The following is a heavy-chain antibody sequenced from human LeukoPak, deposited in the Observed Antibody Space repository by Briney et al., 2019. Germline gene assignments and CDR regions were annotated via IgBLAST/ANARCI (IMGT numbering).Heavy chain of an antibody. D-gene: IGHD1-26*01. V-gene: IGHV3-53*05. CDR3: AKGVGALKKSYWYFDL. Sequence: PGGSLRLSCAASGFSVSSNFMSWVRQAPGKGLEWVSIIYDGGSTYYADSVKGRFTISRDNAKNSLYLQMNSLRAEDTAVYYCAKGVGALKKSYWYFDLWGRGTLVTVSS. CDR1: GFSVSSNF. CDR2: IYDGGST. J-gene: IGHJ2*01.